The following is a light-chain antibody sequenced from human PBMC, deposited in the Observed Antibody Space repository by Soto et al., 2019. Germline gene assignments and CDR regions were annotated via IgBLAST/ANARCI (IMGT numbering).Light chain of an antibody. CDR3: QHYSISQT. CDR1: QSVSSN. J-gene: IGKJ1*01. CDR2: AAT. V-gene: IGKV3-15*01. Sequence: EIMMNHSPATLSVSLGERVTLSCRASQSVSSNLAWYQQKPVQATRLLYYAATTRGTGIPASCSGGGSRTDFTLTSSRLEPDYAADYYCQHYSISQTFGQGTKVDI.